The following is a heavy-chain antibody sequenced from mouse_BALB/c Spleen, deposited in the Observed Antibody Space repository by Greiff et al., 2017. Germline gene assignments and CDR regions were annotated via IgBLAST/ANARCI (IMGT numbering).Heavy chain of an antibody. V-gene: IGHV5-17*02. CDR1: GFTFSSFG. D-gene: IGHD2-14*01. J-gene: IGHJ4*01. Sequence: EVMLVESGGGLVQPGGSRKLSCAASGFTFSSFGMHWVRQAPEKGLEWVAYISSGSSTIYYADTVKGRFTISRDNPKNTLFLQMTSLRSEDTAMYYCARDYRYDRGAMDYWGQGTSVTVSS. CDR3: ARDYRYDRGAMDY. CDR2: ISSGSSTI.